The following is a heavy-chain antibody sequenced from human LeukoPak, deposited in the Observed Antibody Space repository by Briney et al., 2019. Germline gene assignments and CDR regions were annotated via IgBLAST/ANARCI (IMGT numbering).Heavy chain of an antibody. CDR1: GFTFDDYA. D-gene: IGHD3-3*01. J-gene: IGHJ4*02. Sequence: PGGSLRLSCAASGFTFDDYAMHWVRQAPGKGLEWVSGISWNSGSIGYADSVKGRFTISRDNAKNSLYLQMNSLRAEDMALYYCAKAGEPGGWSGYYFDYWGQGTLVAVSS. CDR2: ISWNSGSI. CDR3: AKAGEPGGWSGYYFDY. V-gene: IGHV3-9*03.